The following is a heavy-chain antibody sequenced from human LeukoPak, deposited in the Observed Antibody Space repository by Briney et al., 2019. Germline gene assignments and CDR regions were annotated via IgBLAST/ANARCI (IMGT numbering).Heavy chain of an antibody. J-gene: IGHJ6*02. D-gene: IGHD3-9*01. CDR1: GGSLSSYY. CDR3: ARDYDILTGYYTDYYYGMDV. V-gene: IGHV4-4*07. Sequence: PSETLSLTCTVSGGSLSSYYWSWIRQPAGKGLEWIGRIYTSGSTNYNPSLKSRVTMSVDTSKNQFSLKLSSVTAADTAVYYCARDYDILTGYYTDYYYGMDVWGQGTTVTVSS. CDR2: IYTSGST.